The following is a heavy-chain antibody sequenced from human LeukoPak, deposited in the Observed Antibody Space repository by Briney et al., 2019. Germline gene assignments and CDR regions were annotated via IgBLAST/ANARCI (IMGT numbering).Heavy chain of an antibody. CDR3: TKDRYCTTTFCPLDY. J-gene: IGHJ4*02. CDR1: GFTFDDYS. V-gene: IGHV3-43*01. CDR2: ISRDGRTT. Sequence: GGSLRLSWVASGFTFDDYSFHWVRQAPGKGLEWLSLISRDGRTTYYADSVKGRFTISRDNSKNSLYLQMNSLRTEDTALYYCTKDRYCTTTFCPLDYWGQGTLVTVSS. D-gene: IGHD2-8*01.